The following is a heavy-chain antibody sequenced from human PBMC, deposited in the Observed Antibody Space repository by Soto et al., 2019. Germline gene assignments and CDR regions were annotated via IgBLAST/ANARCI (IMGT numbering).Heavy chain of an antibody. CDR3: ARKKVAAAGYYNGLDV. V-gene: IGHV4-4*02. Sequence: PSETLSLTCAVSGGSISSRNWWTWVRQPPGKGLEWIGEIYQSGTTNYNTSLKSRVTMSVDKSKNQFSLRLNSMTAADAAVYFCARKKVAAAGYYNGLDVWGQGXTVTVSS. D-gene: IGHD6-13*01. J-gene: IGHJ6*02. CDR2: IYQSGTT. CDR1: GGSISSRNW.